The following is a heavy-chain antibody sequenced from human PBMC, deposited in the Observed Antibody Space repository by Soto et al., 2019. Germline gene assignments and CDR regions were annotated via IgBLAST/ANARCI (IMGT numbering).Heavy chain of an antibody. D-gene: IGHD3-22*01. CDR1: GFTFSDYY. J-gene: IGHJ4*02. Sequence: GGSLRLSCGASGFTFSDYYMSWIRQAPGKGLEWVSYISSSSSYTNYADSVKGRFTISRDNAKDSLYLHMDSLRDEDTAVYYCAKPTFYYDSSGYRYFDYWGQGTPVTVSS. V-gene: IGHV3-11*06. CDR2: ISSSSSYT. CDR3: AKPTFYYDSSGYRYFDY.